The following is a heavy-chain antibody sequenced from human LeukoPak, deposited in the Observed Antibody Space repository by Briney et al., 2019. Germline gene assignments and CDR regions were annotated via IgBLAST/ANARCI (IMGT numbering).Heavy chain of an antibody. J-gene: IGHJ6*02. Sequence: GGSLRLSCAASLFTFSIYSMNWVRQAPRKGREWVSSISNIISYIYYADSVKGRFTISRDNATNSLYLQMNRLRAEETAVYYCARAAWYYDILTAYYYYGMDVWGQGTTVTVSS. CDR1: LFTFSIYS. CDR2: ISNIISYI. V-gene: IGHV3-21*01. D-gene: IGHD3-9*01. CDR3: ARAAWYYDILTAYYYYGMDV.